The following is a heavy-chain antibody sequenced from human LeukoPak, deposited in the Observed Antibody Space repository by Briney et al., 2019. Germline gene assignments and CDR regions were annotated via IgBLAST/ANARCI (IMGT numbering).Heavy chain of an antibody. Sequence: GGSLRLSCAASGFTFSSYAMSWVRQAPGKGPEWVSAISGSGGSTYYADSVKGRFTISRDNSKNTLYLQMNSLRAEDTAVYYCAKDYNRITMIVVVNETDYWGQGTLVTVSS. CDR2: ISGSGGST. J-gene: IGHJ4*02. V-gene: IGHV3-23*01. CDR3: AKDYNRITMIVVVNETDY. D-gene: IGHD3-22*01. CDR1: GFTFSSYA.